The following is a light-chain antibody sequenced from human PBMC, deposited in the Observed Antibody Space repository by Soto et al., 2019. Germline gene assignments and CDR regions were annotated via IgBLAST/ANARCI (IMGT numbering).Light chain of an antibody. CDR1: QGISSY. CDR3: QQYYSYPPT. CDR2: AAS. V-gene: IGKV1-8*01. Sequence: AIRMTQSPSSLSASTGDRVTITCRASQGISSYLAWYQQKPGKAPKLPIYAASTLQSGVPSRFSGSGSGTDFTLTISCLQSEDFETYYCQQYYSYPPTFGQGTKVDI. J-gene: IGKJ1*01.